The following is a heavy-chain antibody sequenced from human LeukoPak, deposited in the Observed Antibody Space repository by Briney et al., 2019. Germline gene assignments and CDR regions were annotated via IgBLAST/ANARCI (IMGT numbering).Heavy chain of an antibody. V-gene: IGHV3-30*18. CDR1: GFTLSTLG. J-gene: IGHJ4*02. CDR2: LSFDGSNK. Sequence: PGRSLRLSCAGSGFTLSTLGMHWVRQAPRKGLEWVAVLSFDGSNKYYADSVKGRFTISRDNSKNTLCLEMNSVRVEDTAVYYCTKVTTSSGYFPRFDGWGQGTLVTVSS. D-gene: IGHD3-22*01. CDR3: TKVTTSSGYFPRFDG.